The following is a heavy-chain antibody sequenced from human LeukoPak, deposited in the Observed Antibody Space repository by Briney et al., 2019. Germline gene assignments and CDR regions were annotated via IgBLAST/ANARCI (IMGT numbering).Heavy chain of an antibody. V-gene: IGHV3-21*01. Sequence: GGSLRLSCAASGFTFSSYSMNWVRQAPGKGLEWVSSISSSSSYIYYADSVKGRFTISRDNAKHSLYLQMNSLRAEDTAVYYCARVNPHYYDSSDSFDYWGQGTLVTVSS. CDR3: ARVNPHYYDSSDSFDY. CDR2: ISSSSSYI. CDR1: GFTFSSYS. J-gene: IGHJ4*02. D-gene: IGHD3-22*01.